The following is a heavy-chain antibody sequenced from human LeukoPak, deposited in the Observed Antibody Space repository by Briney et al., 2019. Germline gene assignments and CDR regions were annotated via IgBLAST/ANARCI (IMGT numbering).Heavy chain of an antibody. CDR2: INPSGGST. CDR3: ARGAAMDYTPTYYYYGMDV. J-gene: IGHJ6*02. D-gene: IGHD5-18*01. Sequence: GASVKVSCKASGGTFSSYAISWVRQAPGQGLEWMGIINPSGGSTSYAQKFQGRVTMTRDTSTSTVYMELSSLRSEDTAVYYCARGAAMDYTPTYYYYGMDVWGQGTTVTVSS. CDR1: GGTFSSYA. V-gene: IGHV1-46*01.